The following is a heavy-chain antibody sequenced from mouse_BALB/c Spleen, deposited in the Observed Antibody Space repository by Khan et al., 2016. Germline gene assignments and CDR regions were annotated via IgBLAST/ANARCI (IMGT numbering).Heavy chain of an antibody. V-gene: IGHV14-3*02. D-gene: IGHD2-4*01. CDR2: IDPADDNT. J-gene: IGHJ3*01. CDR1: GFNIKDTY. Sequence: VQLQQSGAALVKPGASVKLSCTVSGFNIKDTYIHWVKQRPEQGLEWIGRIDPADDNTRYDPKFQGKATITADTSSNTAYLQLSSLTSEDTAVCYCARGVYDYGFAYWGQGTLVTVSA. CDR3: ARGVYDYGFAY.